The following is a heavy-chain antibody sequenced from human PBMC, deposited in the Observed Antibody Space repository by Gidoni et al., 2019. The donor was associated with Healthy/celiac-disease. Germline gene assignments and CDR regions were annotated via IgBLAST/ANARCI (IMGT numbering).Heavy chain of an antibody. CDR2: ISGSGGST. CDR3: AKNERHIVVVTAYDY. CDR1: GFPLSGYA. D-gene: IGHD2-21*02. J-gene: IGHJ4*02. V-gene: IGHV3-23*01. Sequence: EVQLLESGGGLVQPGGSLRHACAASGFPLSGYAMRLVRQAPGKGREWVSAISGSGGSTSYADSVKGRVTISRDNSKNTLSLQMNSLSAEATAVSYCAKNERHIVVVTAYDYWGQGTLVTVSS.